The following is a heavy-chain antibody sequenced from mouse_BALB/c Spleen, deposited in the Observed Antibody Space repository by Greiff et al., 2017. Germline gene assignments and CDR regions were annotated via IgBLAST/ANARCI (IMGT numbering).Heavy chain of an antibody. CDR1: GFTFSSYA. Sequence: EVQGVESGGGLVKPGGSLKLSCAASGFTFSSYAMSWVRQTPEKRLEWVASISSGGSTYYPDSVKGRFTISRDNARNILYLQMSSLRSEDTAMYYCAREGGRVYAMDYWGQGTSVTVSS. CDR3: AREGGRVYAMDY. CDR2: ISSGGST. D-gene: IGHD3-3*01. V-gene: IGHV5-6-5*01. J-gene: IGHJ4*01.